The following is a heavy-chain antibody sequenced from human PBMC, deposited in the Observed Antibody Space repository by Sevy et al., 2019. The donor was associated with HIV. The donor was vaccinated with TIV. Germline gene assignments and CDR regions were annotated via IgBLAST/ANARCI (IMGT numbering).Heavy chain of an antibody. CDR3: ARDLYITMARGVNSYKRPGYFDY. J-gene: IGHJ4*02. CDR1: GFTFSSYG. D-gene: IGHD3-10*01. CDR2: IWYDGSNK. Sequence: GGSLRLSCAASGFTFSSYGMHWVRQAPGKGLEWVAVIWYDGSNKYYADSVKGRFTISRDNSKNTLYLQMNSLRAEDTAVYYCARDLYITMARGVNSYKRPGYFDYWGQGTLVTVSS. V-gene: IGHV3-33*01.